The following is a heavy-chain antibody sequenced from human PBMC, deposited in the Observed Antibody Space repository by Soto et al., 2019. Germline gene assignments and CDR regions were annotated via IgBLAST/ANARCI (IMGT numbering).Heavy chain of an antibody. V-gene: IGHV4-39*01. CDR1: GGSISSSSYY. J-gene: IGHJ6*02. CDR3: GLYKYYYDSSGRGGMDV. D-gene: IGHD3-22*01. CDR2: IYYSGST. Sequence: SETLSLTCTVSGGSISSSSYYWGWIRQPPGKGLEWIGSIYYSGSTYYNPSLKSRVTISVDTSKNQFSLKLSSVTAADTAVYYCGLYKYYYDSSGRGGMDVWGQGTTVTVSS.